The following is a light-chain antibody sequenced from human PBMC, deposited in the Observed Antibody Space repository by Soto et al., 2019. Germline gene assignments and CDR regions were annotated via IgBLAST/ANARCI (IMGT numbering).Light chain of an antibody. CDR1: RGIYTH. CDR3: QTYDTATWK. Sequence: DIQMTQSPSSLSASVGDRVTITCRASRGIYTHLAWYQQKPGNAPKLLIYAASTLQSGVPSRLSASGSGTDFILPISALQSEDVGTYFCQTYDTATWKFGPGTRVDV. CDR2: AAS. V-gene: IGKV1-27*01. J-gene: IGKJ3*01.